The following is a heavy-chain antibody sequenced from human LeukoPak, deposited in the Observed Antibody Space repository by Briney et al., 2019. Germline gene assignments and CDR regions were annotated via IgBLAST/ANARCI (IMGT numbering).Heavy chain of an antibody. D-gene: IGHD2-8*01. V-gene: IGHV1-18*01. CDR1: GYTFSSYD. J-gene: IGHJ4*02. Sequence: ASVKVACKASGYTFSSYDISWVRQAPGQGLEWMGWISAYNGNTNHAQKFQGRATMTTDTSTSTAYMELRSLRSDDTAVYYCARAYNGGDYWGQGTLVTVSS. CDR2: ISAYNGNT. CDR3: ARAYNGGDY.